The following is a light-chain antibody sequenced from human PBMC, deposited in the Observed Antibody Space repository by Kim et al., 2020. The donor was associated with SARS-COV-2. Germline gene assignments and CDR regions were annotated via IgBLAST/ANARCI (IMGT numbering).Light chain of an antibody. CDR1: QRVSSSY. J-gene: IGKJ1*01. Sequence: SPGERATLSCRASQRVSSSYLAWYQQKPGQAPRLLIYGASSRATGIPDRFSGSGSGTDFTLTISRLEPEDFAVYYCQQYGSSPWTFGQGTTVDIK. CDR2: GAS. V-gene: IGKV3-20*01. CDR3: QQYGSSPWT.